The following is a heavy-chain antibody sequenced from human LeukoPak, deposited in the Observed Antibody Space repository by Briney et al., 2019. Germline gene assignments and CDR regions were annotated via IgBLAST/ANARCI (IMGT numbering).Heavy chain of an antibody. CDR2: IYYSGST. J-gene: IGHJ6*02. Sequence: SETLSLTCAVYGGSFSGYYWSWIRQPPGKGLEWIGYIYYSGSTNYNPSLKSRVTISVDTSKNQFSLKLSSVTAADTAVYYCARIRAAAAGYYYYGMDVWGQGTTVTVSS. CDR3: ARIRAAAAGYYYYGMDV. D-gene: IGHD6-13*01. CDR1: GGSFSGYY. V-gene: IGHV4-59*01.